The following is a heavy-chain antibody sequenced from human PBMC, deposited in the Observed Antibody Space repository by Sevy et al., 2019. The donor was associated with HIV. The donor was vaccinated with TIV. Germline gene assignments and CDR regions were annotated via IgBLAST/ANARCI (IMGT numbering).Heavy chain of an antibody. V-gene: IGHV3-30-3*01. D-gene: IGHD2-15*01. Sequence: GGSLRLSCAASGLTFSSYAMHWVRQAPGKGLEWVAVISYDGSNKYYTDSVKGGFTISRENSKNTLYLQINSLGAEDTAVHYCARGIVVVVAAGPWNYWGQGTLVTVSS. CDR3: ARGIVVVVAAGPWNY. J-gene: IGHJ4*02. CDR1: GLTFSSYA. CDR2: ISYDGSNK.